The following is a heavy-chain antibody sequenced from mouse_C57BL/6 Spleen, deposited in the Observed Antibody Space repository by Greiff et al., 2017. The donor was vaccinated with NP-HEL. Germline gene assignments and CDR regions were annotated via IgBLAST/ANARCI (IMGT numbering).Heavy chain of an antibody. CDR2: IYWDDDK. D-gene: IGHD2-5*01. CDR3: ARRARSSYYSNYYYFDY. J-gene: IGHJ2*01. CDR1: GGDRRTAGGG. V-gene: IGHV8-12*01. Sequence: QVTLKESGPGILQSLKNLSLKGGVEGGDRRTAGGGGRGRRRSWGKWLEWLAHIYWDDDKRYNPSLKSRLTISKDTSRNQVFLKITSVDTADTATYYCARRARSSYYSNYYYFDYWGQGTTLTVSS.